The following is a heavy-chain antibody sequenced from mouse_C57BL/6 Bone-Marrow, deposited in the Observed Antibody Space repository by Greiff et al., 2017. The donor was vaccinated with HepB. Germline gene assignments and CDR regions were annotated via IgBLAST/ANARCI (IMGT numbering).Heavy chain of an antibody. CDR1: GFSLTSYA. D-gene: IGHD2-3*01. J-gene: IGHJ3*01. Sequence: VKVVESGPGLVAPSQSLSITCTVSGFSLTSYAISWVRQPPGKGLEWLAVIWTGGGTNYNSALKSRLSISKDNSKSQVFLKMNSLQTDDTARYYCARNLGDGYPAWFAYWGQGTLVTVSA. CDR3: ARNLGDGYPAWFAY. V-gene: IGHV2-9-1*01. CDR2: IWTGGGT.